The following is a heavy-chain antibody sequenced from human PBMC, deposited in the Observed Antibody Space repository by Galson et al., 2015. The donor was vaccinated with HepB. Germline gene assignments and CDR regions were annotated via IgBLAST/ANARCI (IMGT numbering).Heavy chain of an antibody. CDR2: IWADGSTQ. CDR1: GFAFSDFG. D-gene: IGHD2-21*01. Sequence: SLRLSCAASGFAFSDFGIHWVRQAPGKGLEWVALIWADGSTQHYADSVRGRLRISRDNSKNTVYLQMNSLRADGTAVYYCAREAHIAVAAFDSWGQGTLVTVSS. J-gene: IGHJ4*02. CDR3: AREAHIAVAAFDS. V-gene: IGHV3-33*01.